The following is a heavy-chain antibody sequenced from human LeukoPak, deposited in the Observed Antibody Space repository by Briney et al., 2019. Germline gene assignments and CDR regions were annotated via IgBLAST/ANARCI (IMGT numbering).Heavy chain of an antibody. V-gene: IGHV1-18*04. Sequence: ASVKVSCKASGYTFTGYYMHWVRQAPGQGLEWMGWINPNSGNTNYAQKLQGRVTMTTDTSTSTAYMELRSLRSDDTAVYYCARGGYVTCYYDKENNFDYWGQGTLVTVSS. CDR2: INPNSGNT. CDR1: GYTFTGYY. CDR3: ARGGYVTCYYDKENNFDY. D-gene: IGHD3-22*01. J-gene: IGHJ4*02.